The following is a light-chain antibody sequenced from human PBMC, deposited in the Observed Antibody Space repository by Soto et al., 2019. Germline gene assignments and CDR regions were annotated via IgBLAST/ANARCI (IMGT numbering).Light chain of an antibody. CDR1: QSVSIY. CDR2: GAS. CDR3: QQRSNWPRT. V-gene: IGKV3-11*01. J-gene: IGKJ1*01. Sequence: DIVLTQSPATLSLSPGESATLSCRASQSVSIYLAWYQQKPGQAPRLLIYGASNRATGIPARFSGSGSGTDFTLPISSLESEDFAVYYCQQRSNWPRTFGQGTKVEV.